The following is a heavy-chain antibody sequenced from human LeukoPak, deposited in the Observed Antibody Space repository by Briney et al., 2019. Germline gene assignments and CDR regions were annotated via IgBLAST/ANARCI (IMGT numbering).Heavy chain of an antibody. CDR1: GFTFSSYS. Sequence: GGSLRLSCAASGFTFSSYSMNWVRQAPGKGLEWVSSISSSSSYIYYADSVKGRFTISRDNAKNSLYLQVNSLRAEDTAVYYCARVRIVGATLNWFDPWGQGTPVTVSS. CDR2: ISSSSSYI. J-gene: IGHJ5*02. D-gene: IGHD1-26*01. CDR3: ARVRIVGATLNWFDP. V-gene: IGHV3-21*01.